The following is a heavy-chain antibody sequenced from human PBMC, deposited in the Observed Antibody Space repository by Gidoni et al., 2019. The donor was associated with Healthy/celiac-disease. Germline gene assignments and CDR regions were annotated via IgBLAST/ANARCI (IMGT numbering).Heavy chain of an antibody. D-gene: IGHD1-1*01. V-gene: IGHV1-18*04. CDR3: ARDQFLPTTVDAFDI. J-gene: IGHJ3*02. Sequence: QVQLVQSGAELKKPGASVKVSCKASGYTFTSYGISWLRQAPGQGLEWMGWISAYNGNTNYAQKLQGRVTMTTDTSTSTAYMELRSLRSDDTAVYYCARDQFLPTTVDAFDIWGQGTMVTVSS. CDR1: GYTFTSYG. CDR2: ISAYNGNT.